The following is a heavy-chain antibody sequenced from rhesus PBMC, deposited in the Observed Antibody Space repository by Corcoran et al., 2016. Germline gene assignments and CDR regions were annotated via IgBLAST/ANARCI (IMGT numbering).Heavy chain of an antibody. CDR1: GGSISSNY. CDR2: ISGNRGTT. J-gene: IGHJ6*01. D-gene: IGHD1-20*01. CDR3: ARDGGVGTTFGYGLDS. V-gene: IGHV4-173*01. Sequence: QLQLQESGPGLVKPSETLSLTCAVSGGSISSNYWSWTRQPPGKGRDLIGRISGNRGTTDYNPSLKSVVTLSTDTSKNQFSLKLNSVTAADTAVYYCARDGGVGTTFGYGLDSWGQGVVVTVSS.